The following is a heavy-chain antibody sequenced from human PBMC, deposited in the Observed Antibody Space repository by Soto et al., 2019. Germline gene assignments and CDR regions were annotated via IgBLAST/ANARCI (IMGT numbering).Heavy chain of an antibody. CDR2: IYDTGVSGYTPST. V-gene: IGHV4-59*01. Sequence: QVQLQESGPRLVKPSATLSLTCTVSGGSITSSYWSWIRRPPGKGLEWIALIYDTGVSGYTPSTSCNPSLKSRVTMSVDTSKSQFSLKLTSVTAADTAVYYCARGEDAFFYYGLDVWGQGITVTVSS. J-gene: IGHJ6*02. CDR3: ARGEDAFFYYGLDV. CDR1: GGSITSSY.